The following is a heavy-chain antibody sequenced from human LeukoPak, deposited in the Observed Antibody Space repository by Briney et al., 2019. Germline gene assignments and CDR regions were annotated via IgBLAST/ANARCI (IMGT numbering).Heavy chain of an antibody. CDR2: ISSNGGST. Sequence: GGSLRLSCAASGFTFSDYAMHWVRQAPGKGLEYVSAISSNGGSTFYANSVKGRFTISRDNSKNTLYLQMGSLRAEDMAVYYCAITMVRGVIWGYFDYWGQGTLVTVSS. V-gene: IGHV3-64*01. CDR3: AITMVRGVIWGYFDY. J-gene: IGHJ4*02. CDR1: GFTFSDYA. D-gene: IGHD3-10*01.